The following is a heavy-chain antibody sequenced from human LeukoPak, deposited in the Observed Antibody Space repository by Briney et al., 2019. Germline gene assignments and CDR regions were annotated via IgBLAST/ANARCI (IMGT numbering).Heavy chain of an antibody. Sequence: SVKVSCKASGGTFSSYAISWVRQAPGQGLERMGRIIPIFGTANYAQKFQGRVTITTEESTSTAYMELSSLRSEDTAVYYCARGVRGAKGSSWYGNWFDPWGQGTLVTVSS. J-gene: IGHJ5*02. V-gene: IGHV1-69*05. D-gene: IGHD6-13*01. CDR1: GGTFSSYA. CDR2: IIPIFGTA. CDR3: ARGVRGAKGSSWYGNWFDP.